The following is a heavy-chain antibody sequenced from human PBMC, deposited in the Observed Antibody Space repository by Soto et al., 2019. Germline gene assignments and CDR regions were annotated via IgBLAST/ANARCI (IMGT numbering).Heavy chain of an antibody. J-gene: IGHJ4*02. D-gene: IGHD2-21*01. V-gene: IGHV3-33*06. CDR2: IWYDGSHE. Sequence: QVQLVESGGGVVQPGRSLRLSCAASGFSFSSYGIHWVRQAPGKGLEWVAVIWYDGSHEYYADSVKGRFSISRDNSKSTVYLQKNSLRAEDTAVYYWAKDRGGGAVVPDYWGQGTLVTVSS. CDR1: GFSFSSYG. CDR3: AKDRGGGAVVPDY.